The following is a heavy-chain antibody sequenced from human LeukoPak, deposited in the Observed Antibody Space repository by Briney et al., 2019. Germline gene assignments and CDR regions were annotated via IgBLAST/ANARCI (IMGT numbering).Heavy chain of an antibody. D-gene: IGHD2-2*01. Sequence: ASVEVSFKASGYTFTGYYMHWVRQAPGQGLEWMGWINPNSGGTNYAQKFQGRVTMTRVTSISTAYMDLSRLRSDDTAVYYCARDRSVEVVPPAVWFDPWGQGTLVTVSS. J-gene: IGHJ5*02. V-gene: IGHV1-2*02. CDR3: ARDRSVEVVPPAVWFDP. CDR1: GYTFTGYY. CDR2: INPNSGGT.